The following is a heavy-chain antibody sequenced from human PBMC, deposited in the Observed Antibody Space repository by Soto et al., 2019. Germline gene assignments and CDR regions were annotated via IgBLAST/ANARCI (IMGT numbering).Heavy chain of an antibody. J-gene: IGHJ4*02. CDR3: AADRYSSSWYLGINNFDY. V-gene: IGHV1-58*01. Sequence: SVKVSCKASGFTFTSSAVQWVRQARGQRLEWIGWIVVGSGNTNYAQKFQERVTITRDMSTSTAYMELSSLRSEDTAVYYCAADRYSSSWYLGINNFDYWGQGTLVTVSS. CDR1: GFTFTSSA. CDR2: IVVGSGNT. D-gene: IGHD6-13*01.